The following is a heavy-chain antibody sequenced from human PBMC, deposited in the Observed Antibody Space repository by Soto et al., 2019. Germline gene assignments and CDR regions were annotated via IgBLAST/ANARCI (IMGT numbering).Heavy chain of an antibody. V-gene: IGHV1-8*01. Sequence: ASVKVSCKASGYTFTSYDINWVRQATEQGLEWMGWMNPNSGNTGYAQKFQGRVTMTRNTPISTAYMELSSLRSEDTAVYYCARGPKSYYDFWSGYYTRQYYYYYYMDVWGKGTTVTVSS. CDR3: ARGPKSYYDFWSGYYTRQYYYYYYMDV. CDR2: MNPNSGNT. D-gene: IGHD3-3*01. J-gene: IGHJ6*03. CDR1: GYTFTSYD.